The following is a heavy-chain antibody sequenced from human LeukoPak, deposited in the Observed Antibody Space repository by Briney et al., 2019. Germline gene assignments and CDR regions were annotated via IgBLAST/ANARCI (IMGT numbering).Heavy chain of an antibody. J-gene: IGHJ3*02. CDR1: GGSISSSSYY. Sequence: SETLSLTCTVSGGSISSSSYYWGWIRQPPGKGLEWIGSIYYSGSTYYNPSLKSRVTISVDTSKNQFSLKLSSVTAADTAVYYCARQPTRGYSYGYVRNAFDIWGQGTMVTVSS. CDR3: ARQPTRGYSYGYVRNAFDI. V-gene: IGHV4-39*01. CDR2: IYYSGST. D-gene: IGHD5-18*01.